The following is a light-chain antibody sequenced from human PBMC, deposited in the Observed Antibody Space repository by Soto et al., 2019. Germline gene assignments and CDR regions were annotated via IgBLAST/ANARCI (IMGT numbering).Light chain of an antibody. CDR1: QDISNF. Sequence: DIQMTQSPSDISASVGDRVTITCRASQDISNFLVWFQQRPGKVPKRLMYSANRLESGVPSRFSGSGSGTEFTLTISSLQPEDFATYYCLQHKRYPRTFGQGTKVEIK. CDR3: LQHKRYPRT. V-gene: IGKV1-17*03. CDR2: SAN. J-gene: IGKJ1*01.